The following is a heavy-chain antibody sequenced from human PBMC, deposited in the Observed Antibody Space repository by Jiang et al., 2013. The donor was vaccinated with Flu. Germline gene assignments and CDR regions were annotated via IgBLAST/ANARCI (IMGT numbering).Heavy chain of an antibody. V-gene: IGHV5-51*03. J-gene: IGHJ4*02. Sequence: GAEVKKPGESLKISCKGSGYSFTSYWIGWVRQMPGKGLEWMGIIYPGDSDTRYSPSFQGQVTISADKSISTAYLQWSSLKASDTAMYYCARLLDVRGVIAPGDYWGQGTLVTVSS. CDR2: IYPGDSDT. CDR1: GYSFTSYW. D-gene: IGHD3-10*01. CDR3: ARLLDVRGVIAPGDY.